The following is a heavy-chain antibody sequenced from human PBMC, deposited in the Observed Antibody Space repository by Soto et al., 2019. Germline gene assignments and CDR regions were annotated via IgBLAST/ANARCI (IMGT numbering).Heavy chain of an antibody. Sequence: SETLSLTCTVSGGSISGYYWSWIRQPPGKGLEWIGYIYDSESAYYNPSLKSRVSISMDTSENHFAMRLTSVTAADSAVYYCARASSSSSAADYWGQGLQVTVSS. D-gene: IGHD6-6*01. CDR1: GGSISGYY. V-gene: IGHV4-59*12. CDR2: IYDSESA. J-gene: IGHJ4*02. CDR3: ARASSSSSAADY.